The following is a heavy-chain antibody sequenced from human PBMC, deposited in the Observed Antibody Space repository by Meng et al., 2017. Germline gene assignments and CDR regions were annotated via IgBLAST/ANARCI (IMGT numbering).Heavy chain of an antibody. CDR3: ARDSSSGWYHNY. D-gene: IGHD6-19*01. Sequence: VQLAEPGGGLSQPGGSLRLSCPASGFSVTTSYMGWVRQAPGKGLEWVSVIYSGGSTYYADSVKGRFSISRDNSKNTLYLQMNSLRAEDTAVYFCARDSSSGWYHNYWGQGTLVTVSS. CDR1: GFSVTTSY. CDR2: IYSGGST. J-gene: IGHJ4*02. V-gene: IGHV3-53*01.